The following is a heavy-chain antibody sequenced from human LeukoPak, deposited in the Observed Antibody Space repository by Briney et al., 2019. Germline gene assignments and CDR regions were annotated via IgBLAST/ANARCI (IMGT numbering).Heavy chain of an antibody. D-gene: IGHD3-10*01. V-gene: IGHV3-21*01. CDR2: ISSSSSYI. CDR3: ARNGDYCLDY. Sequence: GGSLRLSCAASGFTFSSYSMNWVRQAPGKGLEWVSSISSSSSYIYYADSVKGRFTISRDNSKNTLYLQMNSLRAEDTAVYYCARNGDYCLDYWGQGTLVTVSS. CDR1: GFTFSSYS. J-gene: IGHJ4*02.